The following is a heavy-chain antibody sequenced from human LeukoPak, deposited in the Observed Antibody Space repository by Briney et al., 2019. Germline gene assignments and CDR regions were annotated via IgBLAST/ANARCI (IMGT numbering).Heavy chain of an antibody. Sequence: GSLRLSCAAPGFTFSSYWMSWVRQAPGKGLEWVANIKQDGSEKYYVDSVKGRFTISRDNAKNSLYLQMNSLRAEDTAVYYCASGMTTFHYWGQGTLVTVSS. CDR1: GFTFSSYW. CDR2: IKQDGSEK. V-gene: IGHV3-7*03. CDR3: ASGMTTFHY. D-gene: IGHD1-1*01. J-gene: IGHJ4*02.